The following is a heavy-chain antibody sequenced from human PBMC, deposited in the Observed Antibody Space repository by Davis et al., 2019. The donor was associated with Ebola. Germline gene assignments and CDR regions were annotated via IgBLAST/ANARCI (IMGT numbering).Heavy chain of an antibody. CDR2: IKPLIGGK. CDR1: GYTFTGYF. V-gene: IGHV1-2*02. J-gene: IGHJ2*01. Sequence: ASVKVSCKASGYTFTGYFIHWVRQAPGQGLEWMGWIKPLIGGKNYAQKFQGRVTMTRDTSSGTVYMEWSRLTSDDTAIYYCARVRLWSTRHWYFDLWGRGTLVTVSS. D-gene: IGHD4/OR15-4a*01. CDR3: ARVRLWSTRHWYFDL.